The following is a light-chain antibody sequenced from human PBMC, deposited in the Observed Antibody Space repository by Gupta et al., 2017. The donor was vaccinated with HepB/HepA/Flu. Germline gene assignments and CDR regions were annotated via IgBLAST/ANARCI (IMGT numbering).Light chain of an antibody. J-gene: IGKJ1*01. V-gene: IGKV1-39*01. CDR3: QQSSSTLWT. Sequence: DHLMHPSPSSLSASVGDRVTITCRASQSISNYLNWYQHEPGKAPKLLIYVASSLQSGVPSRFSGSGSGTDFTLTIRRLQPEDFATYYCQQSSSTLWTFGQGTKVEIK. CDR1: QSISNY. CDR2: VAS.